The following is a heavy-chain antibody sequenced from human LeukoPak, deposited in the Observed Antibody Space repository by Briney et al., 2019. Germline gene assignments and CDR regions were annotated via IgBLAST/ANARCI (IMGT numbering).Heavy chain of an antibody. CDR1: GFTFTSHF. V-gene: IGHV3-30*18. CDR3: AKLPAAGNY. Sequence: GGSLRLSCAASGFTFTSHFMHWVRQAPGKGLEWVAVISYDGSNKYYADSVKGRFTISRDNSKNTLYLQMNSLRAEDTAVYYCAKLPAAGNYWGQGTLVTVSS. J-gene: IGHJ4*02. CDR2: ISYDGSNK. D-gene: IGHD6-13*01.